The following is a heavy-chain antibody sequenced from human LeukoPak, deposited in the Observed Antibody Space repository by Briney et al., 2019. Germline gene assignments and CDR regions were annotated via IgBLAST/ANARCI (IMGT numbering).Heavy chain of an antibody. D-gene: IGHD6-19*01. V-gene: IGHV1-2*02. CDR3: ARDRVGSGWPSWYYFEF. CDR1: GYTFTGYY. Sequence: ASVKVSCKPSGYTFTGYYLHWVRQAPGQGPEWMGWINPNTGATMYAQKFQGRVTMTRDTSVSTGYMELRSLTSDDSAVYYCARDRVGSGWPSWYYFEFWGTGTMVTVSS. J-gene: IGHJ4*02. CDR2: INPNTGAT.